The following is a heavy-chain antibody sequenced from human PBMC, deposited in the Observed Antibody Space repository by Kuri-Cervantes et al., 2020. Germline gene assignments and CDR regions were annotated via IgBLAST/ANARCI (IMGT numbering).Heavy chain of an antibody. V-gene: IGHV4-34*01. D-gene: IGHD3-22*01. CDR3: ARHTMTYYYDSSGYDY. CDR2: INHSGST. CDR1: GGSFSNYY. J-gene: IGHJ4*02. Sequence: SQTLSLTCAVYGGSFSNYYWSWIRQPPGKGLEWIGEINHSGSTNYNPSLKSRVTISVDTSKNQFSLKLSSVTAADTAVYYCARHTMTYYYDSSGYDYWGQGTLVTVSS.